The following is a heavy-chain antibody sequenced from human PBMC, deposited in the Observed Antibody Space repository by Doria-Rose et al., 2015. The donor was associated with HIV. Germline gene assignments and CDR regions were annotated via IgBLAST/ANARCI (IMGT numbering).Heavy chain of an antibody. Sequence: QITLKESGPALVKPTETLTLTCTVSGVSLSSPGMGVSWIRQPPGKALEWHANIFSDDERSYKTSLQSRLTISRGTSKSQVVLTMTDMDPVDTATYYCARIKSSRWYHKYYFDFWGQGTLVIVSA. J-gene: IGHJ4*02. D-gene: IGHD6-13*01. CDR3: ARIKSSRWYHKYYFDF. CDR2: IFSDDER. V-gene: IGHV2-26*01. CDR1: GVSLSSPGMG.